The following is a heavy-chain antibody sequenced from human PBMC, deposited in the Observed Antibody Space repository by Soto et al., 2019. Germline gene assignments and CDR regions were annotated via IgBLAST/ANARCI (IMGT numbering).Heavy chain of an antibody. CDR3: ARDRQQLGWFDP. CDR1: GGSVSSGSYY. J-gene: IGHJ5*02. V-gene: IGHV4-61*01. D-gene: IGHD6-13*01. Sequence: PSETLSLTCTVSGGSVSSGSYYWSWIRQPPGKGLEWIGYIYYSGSTNYNPSLKSRVTISVDTSKNQFSLKLSSVTAADTAVYYCARDRQQLGWFDPWGQGTLVTVSS. CDR2: IYYSGST.